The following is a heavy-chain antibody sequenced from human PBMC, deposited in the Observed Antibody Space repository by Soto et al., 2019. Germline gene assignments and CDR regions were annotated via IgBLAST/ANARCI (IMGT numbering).Heavy chain of an antibody. CDR2: IYPGDSDT. D-gene: IGHD2-2*01. CDR1: GYSFTTYW. V-gene: IGHV5-51*01. J-gene: IGHJ4*02. CDR3: ARSSSSTSFDY. Sequence: GESLKISCKVSGYSFTTYWIAWVRQMPGKGLEWIGIIYPGDSDTKYSPSFQGQVTVSADTSISTASLQWSSLKASDTAMYYCARSSSSTSFDYWGQGTLVTVSS.